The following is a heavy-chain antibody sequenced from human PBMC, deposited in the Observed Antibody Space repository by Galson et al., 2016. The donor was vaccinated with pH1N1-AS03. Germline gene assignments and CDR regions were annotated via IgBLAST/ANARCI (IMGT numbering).Heavy chain of an antibody. V-gene: IGHV1-8*01. CDR3: ARSFLGETDD. CDR1: GYTFTTYD. CDR2: MTPNNGNT. Sequence: SVKVSCKASGYTFTTYDINWARQAAGQGLEWMGWMTPNNGNTGYAQRFQGRVTMTRNTSISTAYMELSGLQSEDTAVYYCARSFLGETDDWGQGTLVIVSS. D-gene: IGHD3-16*01. J-gene: IGHJ4*02.